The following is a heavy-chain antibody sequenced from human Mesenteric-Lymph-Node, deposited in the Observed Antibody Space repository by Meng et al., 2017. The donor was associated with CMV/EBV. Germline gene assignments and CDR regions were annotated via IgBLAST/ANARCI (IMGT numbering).Heavy chain of an antibody. Sequence: GSLRLSCTVSGGSISSSGYYWGWIRQPPGKGLEWIGSIYYSGSTYYNPSLKSRVTISVDTSKNQFSLKLSSVTAEDTAVYYCARDWGAESSGGVGHWGQGTLVTVSS. J-gene: IGHJ4*02. V-gene: IGHV4-39*07. D-gene: IGHD2-8*02. CDR3: ARDWGAESSGGVGH. CDR2: IYYSGST. CDR1: GGSISSSGYY.